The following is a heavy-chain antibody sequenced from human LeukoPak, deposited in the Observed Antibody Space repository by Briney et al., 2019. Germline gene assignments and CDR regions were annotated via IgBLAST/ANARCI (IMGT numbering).Heavy chain of an antibody. V-gene: IGHV4-59*11. CDR2: IYDTETT. J-gene: IGHJ4*02. CDR3: ASRPADSTWHGVFDY. CDR1: GTSLSNRY. D-gene: IGHD6-13*01. Sequence: PSETLSLTCTVSGTSLSNRYWSWIRQSPEKGLEWIGYIYDTETTSYNPSLNSRVTMSVDTSKNQFVLELSSVTAADTALYYCASRPADSTWHGVFDYWSRGTLVTVSS.